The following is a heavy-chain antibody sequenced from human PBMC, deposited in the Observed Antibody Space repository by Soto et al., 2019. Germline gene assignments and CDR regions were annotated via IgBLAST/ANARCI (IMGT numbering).Heavy chain of an antibody. Sequence: PGGSLILSCAASGFIFDDFAMHWVRQAPGKGLEWVAGIIWNSAYIVYGDSVKGRFTVSRDNAKKSLYLQMNSLRPEDSATYYCVKDSTVSGVRQGMDYWGRGTLVTVS. V-gene: IGHV3-9*01. CDR3: VKDSTVSGVRQGMDY. CDR1: GFIFDDFA. CDR2: IIWNSAYI. J-gene: IGHJ4*01. D-gene: IGHD1-1*01.